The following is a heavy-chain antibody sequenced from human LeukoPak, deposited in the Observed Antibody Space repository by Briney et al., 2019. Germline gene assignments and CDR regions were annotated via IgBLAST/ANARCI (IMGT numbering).Heavy chain of an antibody. CDR2: IYYSGRT. V-gene: IGHV4-59*01. Sequence: SETLSLTCTVSGGSISSYYWSWIRQPPGKGLEWIGYIYYSGRTNYNPSLKSRVTISVDTSKNQFSLKLSSVTAADTAVYYCAASPCYGSGRCYEAPFVYWGQGTLVTVSS. CDR1: GGSISSYY. D-gene: IGHD3-10*01. J-gene: IGHJ4*02. CDR3: AASPCYGSGRCYEAPFVY.